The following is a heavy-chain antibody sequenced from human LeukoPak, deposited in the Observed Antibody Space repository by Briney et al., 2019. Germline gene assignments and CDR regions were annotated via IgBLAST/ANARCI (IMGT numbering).Heavy chain of an antibody. CDR3: ARAYGSGSYSLLQFDY. J-gene: IGHJ4*02. CDR2: IIPIFGTA. CDR1: GGTFSSYA. D-gene: IGHD3-10*01. V-gene: IGHV1-69*13. Sequence: SVKVSCKASGGTFSSYAISWVRQAPGQGLEWMGGIIPIFGTANYAQKFQGRVTSTADESTSTAYMELSSLRSEDTAVYCCARAYGSGSYSLLQFDYWGQGTLVTVSS.